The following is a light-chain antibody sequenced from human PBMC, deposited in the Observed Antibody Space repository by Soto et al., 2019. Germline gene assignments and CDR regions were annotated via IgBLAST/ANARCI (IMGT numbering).Light chain of an antibody. CDR2: GAS. CDR3: QQYGSSPLT. Sequence: EIVLTQSPGTLSLSPGERATLSCRASQSVSSSFLSWYQQTPGQAPMLLIYGASSRATGLPDRFSGRGSGTVFTLTSSRLEPEDVAVYYCQQYGSSPLTFGGGTKVEIK. CDR1: QSVSSSF. J-gene: IGKJ4*01. V-gene: IGKV3-20*01.